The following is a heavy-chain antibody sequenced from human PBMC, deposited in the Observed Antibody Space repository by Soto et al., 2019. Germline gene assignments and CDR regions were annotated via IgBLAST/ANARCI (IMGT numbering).Heavy chain of an antibody. J-gene: IGHJ4*02. Sequence: EVQLLESGGGLVQPGGSLRLSCAASGFTFSNYAMNWVRQVPGKGLEWVSSIIGSGDDTYDVDSVKGRFTISRDNSKNTLYLQMNSLRAEDTAAYYCAKGSLPHCYGSSCYPLDNWGQGTLVTVSS. CDR2: IIGSGDDT. D-gene: IGHD2-15*01. V-gene: IGHV3-23*01. CDR1: GFTFSNYA. CDR3: AKGSLPHCYGSSCYPLDN.